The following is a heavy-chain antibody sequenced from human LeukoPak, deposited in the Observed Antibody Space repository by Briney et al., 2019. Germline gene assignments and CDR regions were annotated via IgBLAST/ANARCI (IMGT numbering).Heavy chain of an antibody. Sequence: GGSLRLSCAASGFTFSSYWMSWVRQAPGKGLEWVANIKQDGSEKYYVDSVKGQFTISRDNAKNSLYLQMNSLRAEDTAVYYCARVAMDDYVWGSYRKFDYWGQGTLVTVSS. J-gene: IGHJ4*02. V-gene: IGHV3-7*01. CDR3: ARVAMDDYVWGSYRKFDY. CDR1: GFTFSSYW. D-gene: IGHD3-16*02. CDR2: IKQDGSEK.